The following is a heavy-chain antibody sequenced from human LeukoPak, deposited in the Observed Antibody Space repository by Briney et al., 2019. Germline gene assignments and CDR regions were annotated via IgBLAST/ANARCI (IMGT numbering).Heavy chain of an antibody. Sequence: SETLSLTCTVSGGSISSYYWSWIRQPPGKGLEWIGYIYYSGSTNYNPSLKSRVTISVDTPKNQFSLKLSSVTAADTAVYYCARTDYGGNSGHFGYWGQGTLVTVSS. V-gene: IGHV4-59*01. CDR3: ARTDYGGNSGHFGY. CDR2: IYYSGST. D-gene: IGHD4-23*01. J-gene: IGHJ4*02. CDR1: GGSISSYY.